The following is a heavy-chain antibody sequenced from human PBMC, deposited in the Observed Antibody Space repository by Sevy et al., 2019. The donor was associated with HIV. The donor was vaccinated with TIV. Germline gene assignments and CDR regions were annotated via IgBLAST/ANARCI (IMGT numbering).Heavy chain of an antibody. CDR3: ARDGYCSSTGCTSWFDP. CDR1: GGSISSYY. D-gene: IGHD2-2*01. CDR2: IYYSGST. V-gene: IGHV4-59*01. Sequence: SETLSLTCTVSGGSISSYYWSWIRQPPGKGLEWIGYIYYSGSTNYNPSLKSRVTISVDTSKNQFSLKLSSVTAADTGVYYCARDGYCSSTGCTSWFDPWGQGTLVTVSS. J-gene: IGHJ5*02.